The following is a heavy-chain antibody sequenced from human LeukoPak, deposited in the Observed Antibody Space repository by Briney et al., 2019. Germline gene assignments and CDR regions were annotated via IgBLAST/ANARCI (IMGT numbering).Heavy chain of an antibody. CDR1: AGSIGNYY. CDR3: AREVAYYGSGTYYTGWFDP. Sequence: SSETLSLTCTVSAGSIGNYYWSWIRQSPDKRLEWIGNIFYSGSTNYNPSLKSRVTIAVDTSKNQFSLKRNSVTPADTAVYYCAREVAYYGSGTYYTGWFDPWGQGTLVTVSS. J-gene: IGHJ5*02. CDR2: IFYSGST. V-gene: IGHV4-59*01. D-gene: IGHD3-10*01.